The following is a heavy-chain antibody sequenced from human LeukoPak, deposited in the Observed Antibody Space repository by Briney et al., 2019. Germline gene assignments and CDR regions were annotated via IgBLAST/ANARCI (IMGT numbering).Heavy chain of an antibody. CDR1: GYTFTNYD. D-gene: IGHD2-15*01. CDR3: ARDQDIVVVVAALRQREMGGFDP. Sequence: GASVKVSCKASGYTFTNYDINWVRHATGQGPEWMGWMNPKSGNTGYAQKFQGRVTMTRNTSISTAYMELSSLRSDDTAVYYCARDQDIVVVVAALRQREMGGFDPWGQGTLVTVSS. CDR2: MNPKSGNT. V-gene: IGHV1-8*01. J-gene: IGHJ5*02.